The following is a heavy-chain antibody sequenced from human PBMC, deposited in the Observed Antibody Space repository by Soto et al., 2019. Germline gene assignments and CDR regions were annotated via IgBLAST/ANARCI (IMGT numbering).Heavy chain of an antibody. CDR3: ARDNSRTFPAAPGDKKIDSSGWWFDP. Sequence: QVQLLQSGAEVKKPGASVKVSCKASGISFINHYVHWVRQAPGQGPEWMGVINPAGSVTVYALKLQDRVTVTRDTSKSTVYLEINSLTSEDTAIYYCARDNSRTFPAAPGDKKIDSSGWWFDPWGQGTLVTVSS. CDR1: GISFINHY. D-gene: IGHD6-13*01. CDR2: INPAGSVT. J-gene: IGHJ5*02. V-gene: IGHV1-46*03.